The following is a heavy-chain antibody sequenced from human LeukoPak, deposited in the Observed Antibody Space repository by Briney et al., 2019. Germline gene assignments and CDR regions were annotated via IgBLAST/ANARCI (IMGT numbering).Heavy chain of an antibody. J-gene: IGHJ4*02. CDR3: ARDPRYGDNDY. D-gene: IGHD4-17*01. CDR2: IKEDGRET. Sequence: GGPLRLSCAASGLTFSRYWMTWVPQSPGKGLEGVAYIKEDGRETNYVDSVKGRFTLPRQNAKNSVFLHMHSLRAEHTPVYLGARDPRYGDNDYWGQGTLVTVSS. CDR1: GLTFSRYW. V-gene: IGHV3-7*05.